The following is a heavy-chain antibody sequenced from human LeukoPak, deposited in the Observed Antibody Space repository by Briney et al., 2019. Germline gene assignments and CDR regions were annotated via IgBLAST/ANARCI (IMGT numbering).Heavy chain of an antibody. D-gene: IGHD1-26*01. CDR3: AVDSGSYSLGIQVDY. CDR2: ISPSGGST. Sequence: GASVKLSCKAFGYTFTSNYMHWVRQAPGQAPEWMGVISPSGGSTTYAQKFQGRVTLTRYMATSTAYMELSSLRSEDTAVYYCAVDSGSYSLGIQVDYWGQGTLVTVSS. J-gene: IGHJ4*02. V-gene: IGHV1-46*01. CDR1: GYTFTSNY.